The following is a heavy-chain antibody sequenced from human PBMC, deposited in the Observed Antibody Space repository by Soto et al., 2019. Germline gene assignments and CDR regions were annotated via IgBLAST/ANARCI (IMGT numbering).Heavy chain of an antibody. CDR2: IYYSGST. V-gene: IGHV4-39*01. Sequence: SETLSLTCTVSGGSISSSSYYWGWIRQPPGKGLEWIGSIYYSGSTYYNPSLKSRVTISVDTSKNQFSLKLSSVTAADTAVYYCRAYDFWSGQHPGRFDPWGQGTLVTVSS. CDR3: RAYDFWSGQHPGRFDP. D-gene: IGHD3-3*01. CDR1: GGSISSSSYY. J-gene: IGHJ5*02.